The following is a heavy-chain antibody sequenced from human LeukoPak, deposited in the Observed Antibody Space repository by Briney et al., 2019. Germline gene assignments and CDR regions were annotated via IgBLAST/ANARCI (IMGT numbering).Heavy chain of an antibody. CDR2: IYHSANN. V-gene: IGHV4-59*08. CDR3: ASGRSIRYSDF. Sequence: SETLSLTCTVSGGSMYSYYWRWIRQPPGKGLEWIANIYHSANNNFIPSYNPSLKSRVTISVDTSKSQFPLRLTSVTAADRAVYYCASGRSIRYSDFWGQGVLVTVSS. D-gene: IGHD1-26*01. CDR1: GGSMYSYY. J-gene: IGHJ4*02.